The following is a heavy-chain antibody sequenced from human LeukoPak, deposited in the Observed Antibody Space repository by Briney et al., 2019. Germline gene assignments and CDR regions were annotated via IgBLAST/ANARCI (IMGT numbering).Heavy chain of an antibody. D-gene: IGHD5-12*01. V-gene: IGHV3-7*01. CDR2: IKQDGSAK. Sequence: GGSLRLSCAASGFTFNRYWMSWVRQAPGKGLQWVANIKQDGSAKYYVDSVKGRFTISRDNAKNSLYLQMNSLRAEDTAVYYCAKVEASGYDYGAFDYWGQGTLVTVSS. CDR3: AKVEASGYDYGAFDY. CDR1: GFTFNRYW. J-gene: IGHJ4*02.